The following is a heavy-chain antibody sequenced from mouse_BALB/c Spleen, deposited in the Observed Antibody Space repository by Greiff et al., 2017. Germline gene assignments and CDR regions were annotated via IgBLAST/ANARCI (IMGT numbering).Heavy chain of an antibody. D-gene: IGHD1-1*01. J-gene: IGHJ2*01. CDR1: GFTFSSYA. CDR2: ISSGGSYT. Sequence: EVQVVESGGGLVKPGGSLKLSCAASGFTFSSYAMSWVRQSPEKRLEWVAEISSGGSYTYYPDTVTGRFTISRDNAKNTLYLEMSSLRSEDTAMYYCARHPLRSPFDYWGQGTTLTVSS. CDR3: ARHPLRSPFDY. V-gene: IGHV5-9-4*01.